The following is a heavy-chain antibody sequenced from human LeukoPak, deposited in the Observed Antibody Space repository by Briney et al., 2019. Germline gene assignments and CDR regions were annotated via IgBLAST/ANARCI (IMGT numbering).Heavy chain of an antibody. CDR3: AKDMEARDYYDSSGYYPV. CDR1: GFTFSSYG. D-gene: IGHD3-22*01. Sequence: PGGSLRLSCAASGFTFSSYGMHWVRQAPGKGLEWVAVISYDGSNKYYADSVKGRFTISRDNSKNTLYLQMNSLRAEDTAVYYCAKDMEARDYYDSSGYYPVWGQGTLVTVSS. V-gene: IGHV3-30*18. J-gene: IGHJ4*02. CDR2: ISYDGSNK.